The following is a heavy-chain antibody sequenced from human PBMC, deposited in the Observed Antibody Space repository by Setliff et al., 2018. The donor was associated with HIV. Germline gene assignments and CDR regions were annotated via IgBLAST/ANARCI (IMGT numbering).Heavy chain of an antibody. CDR3: ARGHSGTAFDI. V-gene: IGHV4-4*07. Sequence: PSETLSLTCTVSGGSISSYYWSWIRQPAEKGLEWIGRIYTSGSTNYNPTLKNRVTMSVDTSKNQFSLKLSSVTAADTAVYYCARGHSGTAFDIWGQGTMVTVSS. J-gene: IGHJ3*02. CDR2: IYTSGST. CDR1: GGSISSYY. D-gene: IGHD6-19*01.